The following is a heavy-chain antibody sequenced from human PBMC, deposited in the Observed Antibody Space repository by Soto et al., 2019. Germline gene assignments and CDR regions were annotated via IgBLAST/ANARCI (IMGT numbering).Heavy chain of an antibody. CDR2: IYSGGST. J-gene: IGHJ4*02. V-gene: IGHV3-53*01. CDR1: GFTVSSNY. CDR3: ARGFGSTWYYFDY. D-gene: IGHD6-13*01. Sequence: GSLRLSCAASGFTVSSNYMSWVRQAPGKGLEWVSVIYSGGSTYYADSVKGRFTISRDNSKNTLYLQMNSLRAEDTAVYYCARGFGSTWYYFDYWGQGTLVTVSS.